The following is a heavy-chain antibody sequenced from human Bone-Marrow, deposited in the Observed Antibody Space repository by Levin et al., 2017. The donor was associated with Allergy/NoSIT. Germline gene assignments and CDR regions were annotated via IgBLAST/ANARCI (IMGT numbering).Heavy chain of an antibody. J-gene: IGHJ5*02. Sequence: PGGSLRLSCAASGFTFDDYAMHWVRQAPGKGLEWVAGISWNSGGIGYADSVTGRFTISRDNAKNSLYLQMNSLRAEDTALYYCVKDGGITIFGPFDPWGQGTLVTVSS. D-gene: IGHD3-3*01. CDR3: VKDGGITIFGPFDP. V-gene: IGHV3-9*01. CDR1: GFTFDDYA. CDR2: ISWNSGGI.